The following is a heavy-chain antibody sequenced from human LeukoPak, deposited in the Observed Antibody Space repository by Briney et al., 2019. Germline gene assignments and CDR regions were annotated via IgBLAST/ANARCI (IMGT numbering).Heavy chain of an antibody. CDR2: IKARTNGGTA. J-gene: IGHJ6*03. CDR3: GTGEAKQYYYYYMDV. CDR1: GFTFSNAW. D-gene: IGHD3-10*01. Sequence: GGSLRLSCAASGFTFSNAWMSWVRRAPGKGLEWVGRIKARTNGGTADYSLPVNGRFTISRDDSKNTLYLQMNSLRAEDTAVYYCGTGEAKQYYYYYMDVWGKGTTVTVSS. V-gene: IGHV3-15*01.